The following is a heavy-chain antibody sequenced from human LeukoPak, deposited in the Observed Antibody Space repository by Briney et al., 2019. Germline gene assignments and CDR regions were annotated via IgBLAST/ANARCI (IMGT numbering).Heavy chain of an antibody. Sequence: SETLSLTCAVYGGSFSGYYWSWIRQPPGKGLEWIGEINHSGSTNYNPSLKSRVTISVDTSKNQFSLKLSSVTAADTAVYYCARGLKFAYYYDSSGYYYERSYFDYWGQGTLVTVSS. J-gene: IGHJ4*02. CDR3: ARGLKFAYYYDSSGYYYERSYFDY. V-gene: IGHV4-34*01. D-gene: IGHD3-22*01. CDR1: GGSFSGYY. CDR2: INHSGST.